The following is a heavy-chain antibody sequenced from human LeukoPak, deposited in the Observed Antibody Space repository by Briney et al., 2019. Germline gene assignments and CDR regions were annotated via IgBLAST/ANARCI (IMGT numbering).Heavy chain of an antibody. Sequence: PSETLSLTCTVSGGSISSYYWSWIRQPPGKGLEWIGYIYYSGSTNYNPSLKSRVTISVDTSKNQFSLKLSSVTAADTAVYYCARGGSSWYGGYYYGMDVWGQGTTVTVSS. J-gene: IGHJ6*02. CDR1: GGSISSYY. V-gene: IGHV4-59*01. CDR2: IYYSGST. CDR3: ARGGSSWYGGYYYGMDV. D-gene: IGHD6-13*01.